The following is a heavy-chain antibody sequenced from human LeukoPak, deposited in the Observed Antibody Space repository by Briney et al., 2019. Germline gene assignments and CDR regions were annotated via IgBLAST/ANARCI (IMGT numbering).Heavy chain of an antibody. V-gene: IGHV3-30*18. CDR3: AKILSNYDILTSYIDPAAPHYYFVY. J-gene: IGHJ4*02. CDR1: GLTFSRYG. Sequence: GGSLRLSCAASGLTFSRYGMHWVRQAPGKGLEWVAVISYDGSNKYYADSVKGRFTISRDNSKNTLYLQMNSLRAEDTAVYYCAKILSNYDILTSYIDPAAPHYYFVYWGQGTLVTVSS. D-gene: IGHD3-9*01. CDR2: ISYDGSNK.